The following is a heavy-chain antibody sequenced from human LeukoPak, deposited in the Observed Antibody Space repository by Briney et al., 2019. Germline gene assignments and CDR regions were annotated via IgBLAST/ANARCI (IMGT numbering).Heavy chain of an antibody. V-gene: IGHV4-59*01. CDR2: IYYSGRT. Sequence: KSSETLSLTCTVSGGSISSYYWSWIRQPPGKGLEWIGYIYYSGRTNYNPSLKSRVPISVDTSRIQFSLKLSSVTAADTAVYYSARAWQLDYWGQGTLVTVSS. J-gene: IGHJ4*02. CDR1: GGSISSYY. D-gene: IGHD6-6*01. CDR3: ARAWQLDY.